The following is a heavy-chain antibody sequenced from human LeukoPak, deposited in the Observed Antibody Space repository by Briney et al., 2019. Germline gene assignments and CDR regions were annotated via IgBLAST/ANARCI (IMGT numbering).Heavy chain of an antibody. J-gene: IGHJ4*02. CDR1: GYTFTDYY. CDR3: ARDRGSGWYYFDY. D-gene: IGHD6-19*01. Sequence: ASVKVSCRASGYTFTDYYIHWVRQAPGQGLEWMGWINPNGGGTNYAQKFQGRVTMTRDTSISTAYMELSRLRSDDTAVYYCARDRGSGWYYFDYWGQGTLVTVSS. CDR2: INPNGGGT. V-gene: IGHV1-2*02.